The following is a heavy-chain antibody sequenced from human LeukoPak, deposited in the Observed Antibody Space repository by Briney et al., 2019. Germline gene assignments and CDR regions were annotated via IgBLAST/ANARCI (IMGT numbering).Heavy chain of an antibody. D-gene: IGHD3-10*02. CDR3: AELGITMIGGV. CDR2: INSDGSST. J-gene: IGHJ6*04. CDR1: GFTFSSYW. V-gene: IGHV3-74*01. Sequence: GGSLRLSCAASGFTFSSYWMHWVRQAPGKGLVWVSRINSDGSSTSYADSVKGRFTISRDNAKDSLYLQMNSLRAEDTAVYYCAELGITMIGGVWGKGTTVTISS.